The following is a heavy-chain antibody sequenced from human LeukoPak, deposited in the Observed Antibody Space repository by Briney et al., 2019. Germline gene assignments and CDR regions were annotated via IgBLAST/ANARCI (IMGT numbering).Heavy chain of an antibody. D-gene: IGHD1-26*01. V-gene: IGHV1-2*06. CDR1: GYTFTDSF. CDR3: ARGVGTTTPKWFDP. J-gene: IGHJ5*02. CDR2: ADPSDGGI. Sequence: ATVKVSCKAFGYTFTDSFIQWLRQAPGQGLEWMGRADPSDGGINYAQKFQGRVTMTRDTSISTAYMELRSLTSDDSAFYYCARGVGTTTPKWFDPWGQGTLVTVSS.